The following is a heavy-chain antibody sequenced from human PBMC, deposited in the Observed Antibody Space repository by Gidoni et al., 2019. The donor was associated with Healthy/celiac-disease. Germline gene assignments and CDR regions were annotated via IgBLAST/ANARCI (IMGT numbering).Heavy chain of an antibody. CDR2: ISRSSSYL. J-gene: IGHJ3*02. Sequence: EVQLVESGGGLVKPGGSRRLSCAASGSTFSSYSMNLVRQAPGKGLEWVSSISRSSSYLYYADSVKGRFTISRDNAKNSLYLQMNSLRAEDTAVYYCARAAPPPSAFDIWGQGTMVTVSS. V-gene: IGHV3-21*01. CDR3: ARAAPPPSAFDI. CDR1: GSTFSSYS.